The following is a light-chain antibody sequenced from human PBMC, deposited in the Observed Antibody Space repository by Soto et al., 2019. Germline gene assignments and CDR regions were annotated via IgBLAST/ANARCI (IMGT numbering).Light chain of an antibody. CDR2: DAS. CDR1: QSVSSY. Sequence: EIVLTQSPATLSLSPGERATLSCRASQSVSSYLAWYQQKPGQAPRLLIYDASNRATGIPARFSGSGSGTDFTLTISSLEPEDFAVYYCQKRSNWLRGITFGQGTRLEIK. J-gene: IGKJ5*01. V-gene: IGKV3-11*01. CDR3: QKRSNWLRGIT.